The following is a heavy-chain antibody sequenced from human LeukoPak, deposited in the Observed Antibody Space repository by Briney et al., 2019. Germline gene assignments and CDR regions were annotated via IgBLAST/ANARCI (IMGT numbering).Heavy chain of an antibody. J-gene: IGHJ5*02. Sequence: SETLSLTCTVSGGSISSYYWSWIRQPPGKGLEWIGYIYYSGSTNYNPSLKSRVTISVDTSKNQFSLKLSSVTAADTAVYYCARDLVGSGNWFDPWGQGTLVTGSS. CDR2: IYYSGST. V-gene: IGHV4-59*01. CDR1: GGSISSYY. D-gene: IGHD3-10*01. CDR3: ARDLVGSGNWFDP.